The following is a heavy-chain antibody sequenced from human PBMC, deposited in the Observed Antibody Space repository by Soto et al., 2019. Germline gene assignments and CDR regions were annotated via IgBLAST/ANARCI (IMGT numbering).Heavy chain of an antibody. CDR2: ISTAVGAT. V-gene: IGHV3-23*01. J-gene: IGHJ4*02. D-gene: IGHD6-13*01. Sequence: GGSLRLSCAVSGFTFSNHAMSWVRQAPGKGLEWVSAISTAVGATYYADSVKGRFTISRDDSNNTLFLQMNSLRAEDTAVYYCAKDRTAAARNFDYWGQGTLVTV. CDR3: AKDRTAAARNFDY. CDR1: GFTFSNHA.